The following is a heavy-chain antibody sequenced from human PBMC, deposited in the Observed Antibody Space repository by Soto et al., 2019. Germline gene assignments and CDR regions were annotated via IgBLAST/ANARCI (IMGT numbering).Heavy chain of an antibody. CDR1: RYTFTTYD. Sequence: QVQLVQSGAEVKKPGASVKVSCKASRYTFTTYDVNWMRQVTGQGPEWLGWMNPYNGDTGYAQKFQGRVTLTRDTSMNTAYLELSSLTYEDTAVYYCARNRRETGDFDYWGQGTLVTVSS. J-gene: IGHJ4*02. CDR3: ARNRRETGDFDY. D-gene: IGHD7-27*01. CDR2: MNPYNGDT. V-gene: IGHV1-8*02.